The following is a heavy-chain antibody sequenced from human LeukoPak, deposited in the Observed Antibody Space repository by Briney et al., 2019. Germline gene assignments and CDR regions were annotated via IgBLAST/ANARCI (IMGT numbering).Heavy chain of an antibody. CDR2: VTPSGESGDKS. Sequence: GGSLRLSCSASGFSVSNYGMSWVRQAAGTGLEWVSSVTPSGESGDKSYYGDSVKGRFTISRDNSKNTLYLQMSGLGPDDTAMYYCLRSAWGSSMDVWGQGSLVTVSS. J-gene: IGHJ4*02. V-gene: IGHV3-23*01. CDR1: GFSVSNYG. CDR3: LRSAWGSSMDV. D-gene: IGHD3-3*01.